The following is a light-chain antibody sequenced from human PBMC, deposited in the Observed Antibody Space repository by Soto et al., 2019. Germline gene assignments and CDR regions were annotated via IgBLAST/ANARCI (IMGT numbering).Light chain of an antibody. CDR3: QQRSDWSRLT. V-gene: IGKV3-11*01. J-gene: IGKJ4*01. CDR1: QSVGSD. CDR2: DAS. Sequence: EIVLTQSPATLSLSPGEGATLSCRASQSVGSDLAWYQQRPGQAPRLLLYDASNRATDIPARFSGSGSGTDFTLTISSLEPEDFAVYYCQQRSDWSRLTFGGGTRVEVK.